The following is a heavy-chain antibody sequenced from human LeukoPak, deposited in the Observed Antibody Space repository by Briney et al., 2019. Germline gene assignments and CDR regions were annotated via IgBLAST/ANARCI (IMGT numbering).Heavy chain of an antibody. CDR2: INPNSGGR. CDR1: GYTFTGYH. D-gene: IGHD2-2*02. CDR3: ARAYTGFEAFDY. Sequence: ASVTDSRKASGYTFTGYHMHWVRQAPGQGLEWGVWINPNSGGRNDAQKSQGMVTMTRDTTIRTAYMELSRLISDDTSVYYCARAYTGFEAFDYWGQGTLVTVSS. V-gene: IGHV1-2*02. J-gene: IGHJ4*02.